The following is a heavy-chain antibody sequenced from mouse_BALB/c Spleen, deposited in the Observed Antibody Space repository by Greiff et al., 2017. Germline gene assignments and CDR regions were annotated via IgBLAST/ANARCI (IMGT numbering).Heavy chain of an antibody. CDR2: ISSGSSTI. Sequence: EVMLVESGGGLVQPGGSRKLSCAASGFTFSSFGMHWVRQAPEKGLEWVAYISSGSSTIYYADTVKGRFTISRDNPKNTLFLQMTSLRSEDTAMYYCARSSTALYWYFDVWGAGTTVTVSS. CDR1: GFTFSSFG. J-gene: IGHJ1*01. CDR3: ARSSTALYWYFDV. D-gene: IGHD1-2*01. V-gene: IGHV5-17*02.